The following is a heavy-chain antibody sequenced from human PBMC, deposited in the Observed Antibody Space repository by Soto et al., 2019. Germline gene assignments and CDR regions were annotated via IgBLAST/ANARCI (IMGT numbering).Heavy chain of an antibody. CDR1: GGSFSKYA. CDR2: IIPFFETA. Sequence: QVQLMQSGAEVKKPGSSVTVSCKASGGSFSKYAISWVRQAPGQGLEWMGGIIPFFETAKYTQDLHSRVTITADKATNTANMEQNSQRYADTAVYYCARDLRPHCDGGDCYYAMNVWGQGTTVTVS. V-gene: IGHV1-69*06. D-gene: IGHD2-21*02. J-gene: IGHJ6*02. CDR3: ARDLRPHCDGGDCYYAMNV.